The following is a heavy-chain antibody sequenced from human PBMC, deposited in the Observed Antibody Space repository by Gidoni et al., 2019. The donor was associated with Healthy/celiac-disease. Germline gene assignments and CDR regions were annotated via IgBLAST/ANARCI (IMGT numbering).Heavy chain of an antibody. CDR2: IYPDDSDT. CDR3: ARRKGGSYDY. V-gene: IGHV5-51*01. CDR1: GYSFTSYW. D-gene: IGHD1-26*01. Sequence: EVQLVQSGAEVQKPGASLKISCKGSGYSFTSYWIGRVRQLPGKGLEWMGIIYPDDSDTRYSPSFQGQDTTTPDKYLSTTYLQWSNLKASDTAMYYCARRKGGSYDYWGQGTLVTVSS. J-gene: IGHJ4*02.